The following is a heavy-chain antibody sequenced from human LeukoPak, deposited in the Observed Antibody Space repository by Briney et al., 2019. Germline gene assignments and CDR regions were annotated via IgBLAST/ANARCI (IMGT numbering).Heavy chain of an antibody. CDR2: IDPSDSYT. J-gene: IGHJ3*02. Sequence: GESLKISCKGSGYSFTSYWISWVRQMPGKGLEWMGRIDPSDSYTNYSPSFQGHVTISADKSISTAYLQWSSLKASDTAMYYCAAAYGGDAFDIWRQGTMVTVSS. CDR3: AAAYGGDAFDI. D-gene: IGHD4-23*01. CDR1: GYSFTSYW. V-gene: IGHV5-10-1*01.